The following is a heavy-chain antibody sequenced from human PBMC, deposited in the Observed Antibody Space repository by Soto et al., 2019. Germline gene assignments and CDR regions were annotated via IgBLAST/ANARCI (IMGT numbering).Heavy chain of an antibody. Sequence: SETLSLTCAVYGGSFSGYYWSWIRQPPGKGLEWIGEINHSGSTNYNPSLKSRVTISVDTSKNQFSLKLSSVTAADTAVYYCARRLRNYYYYGMDVWGQGTTVTVSS. J-gene: IGHJ6*02. CDR2: INHSGST. CDR1: GGSFSGYY. V-gene: IGHV4-34*01. CDR3: ARRLRNYYYYGMDV.